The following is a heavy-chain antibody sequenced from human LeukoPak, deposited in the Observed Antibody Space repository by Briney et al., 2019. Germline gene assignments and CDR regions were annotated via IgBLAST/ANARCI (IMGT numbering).Heavy chain of an antibody. V-gene: IGHV4-4*07. CDR1: GGSISSYY. CDR2: IYTSGST. J-gene: IGHJ6*03. Sequence: KPSETLSLTCTVSGGSISSYYWSWIRQPAGKGLEWIGRIYTSGSTNYNPSLKSRVTMSVDTSKNQFSLKLSSVTAADTAVYYCARTGSGYSYGPHFYYYYMDVWGKGTTVTVSS. D-gene: IGHD5-18*01. CDR3: ARTGSGYSYGPHFYYYYMDV.